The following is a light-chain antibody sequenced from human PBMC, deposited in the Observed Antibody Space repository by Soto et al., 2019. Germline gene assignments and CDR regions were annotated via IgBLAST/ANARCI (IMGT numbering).Light chain of an antibody. CDR3: NSYTTSSTLL. CDR2: AVS. Sequence: QSALTQPASVSGSPGQSITISCTGISSDVGVYNYVSWYQHHPGKAPKLMIYAVSNRPSGVSSRFSGSKSGNTASLTISGLQAEDEADYYCNSYTTSSTLLFGGGTKLTVL. J-gene: IGLJ2*01. V-gene: IGLV2-14*01. CDR1: SSDVGVYNY.